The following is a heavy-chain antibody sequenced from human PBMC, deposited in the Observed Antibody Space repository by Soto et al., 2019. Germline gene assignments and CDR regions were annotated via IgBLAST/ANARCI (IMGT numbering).Heavy chain of an antibody. CDR2: ISAYNGNT. CDR3: ARSDVDIDRVDYFDY. J-gene: IGHJ4*02. CDR1: GYTFTSYG. Sequence: ASVKVSCKASGYTFTSYGISWVRQAPGQGLEWMGWISAYNGNTNYAQKLQGRVTMTTDTSTSTAYMELRSLRSDDTAVYYCARSDVDIDRVDYFDYWGQGTLVTAPQ. D-gene: IGHD5-12*01. V-gene: IGHV1-18*01.